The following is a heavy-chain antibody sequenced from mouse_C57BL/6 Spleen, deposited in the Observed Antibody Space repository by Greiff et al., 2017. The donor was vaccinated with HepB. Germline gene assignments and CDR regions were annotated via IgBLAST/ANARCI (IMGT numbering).Heavy chain of an antibody. D-gene: IGHD2-4*01. J-gene: IGHJ4*01. CDR1: GYTFTSYW. CDR2: IYPGSGST. V-gene: IGHV1-55*01. Sequence: VQLQQPGAELVKPGASVKMSCKASGYTFTSYWITWVKQRPGQGLEWIGDIYPGSGSTNYNEKFKSKATLTVDTSSSTAYMQLSSLTSEDSAVYDCARFDYDSRYAMDYWGQGTSVTVSS. CDR3: ARFDYDSRYAMDY.